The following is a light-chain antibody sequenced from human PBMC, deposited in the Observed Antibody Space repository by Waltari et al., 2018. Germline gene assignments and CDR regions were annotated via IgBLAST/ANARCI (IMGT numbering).Light chain of an antibody. CDR3: SSKTSSSTVL. J-gene: IGLJ2*01. Sequence: QSALTQPASVPGSPGESITSSCTGTSRDVGGYDLFSWYQHHRAKVPKLLIFDVSHRPSGASDRFSGSKSGNTASLTIAGLQAGDEADYYCSSKTSSSTVLFGGGTKLTVL. CDR2: DVS. V-gene: IGLV2-14*03. CDR1: SRDVGGYDL.